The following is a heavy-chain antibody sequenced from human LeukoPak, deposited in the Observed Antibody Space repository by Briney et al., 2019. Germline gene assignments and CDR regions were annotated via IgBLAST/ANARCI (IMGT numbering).Heavy chain of an antibody. V-gene: IGHV4-59*08. D-gene: IGHD3-10*01. Sequence: SSETLSLTCTVSGGSISSYYWSWIRQPPGRGLEWIAYIYYSGSTNYNPSLKSRVTISLDTSKNQFSLKLSSVTAADTAVYYCARHLWAYGSGSHFDYWGQGTLVTVSS. CDR2: IYYSGST. CDR3: ARHLWAYGSGSHFDY. J-gene: IGHJ4*02. CDR1: GGSISSYY.